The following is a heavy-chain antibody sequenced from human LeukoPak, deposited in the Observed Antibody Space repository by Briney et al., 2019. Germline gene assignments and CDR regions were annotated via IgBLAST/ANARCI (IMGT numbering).Heavy chain of an antibody. CDR1: GYTFTNYY. CDR2: INPSGGST. V-gene: IGHV1-46*01. J-gene: IGHJ3*01. D-gene: IGHD1-26*01. Sequence: ASVKVSCKASGYTFTNYYMHWVRQAPGQGLEWMGIINPSGGSTSYAQKFQSRVTMTRDTSTSTVYMELSSLRSEDTAVDYCARGPQVGAFDLWGQGTMVTVSS. CDR3: ARGPQVGAFDL.